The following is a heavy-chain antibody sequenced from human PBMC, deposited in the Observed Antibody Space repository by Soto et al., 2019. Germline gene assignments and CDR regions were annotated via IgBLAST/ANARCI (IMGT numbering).Heavy chain of an antibody. Sequence: PSETLCLTCTVSGDSLSTDYWWSWVRQPPGKGLEWIGEINHRGITNYIQSVRSRVTMSVDKSNNQVSLELTSAGAADTAVYYCARGISYRSVSCGQGILVTDAS. CDR1: GDSLSTDYW. CDR2: INHRGIT. J-gene: IGHJ5*02. D-gene: IGHD3-16*02. CDR3: ARGISYRSVS. V-gene: IGHV4-4*02.